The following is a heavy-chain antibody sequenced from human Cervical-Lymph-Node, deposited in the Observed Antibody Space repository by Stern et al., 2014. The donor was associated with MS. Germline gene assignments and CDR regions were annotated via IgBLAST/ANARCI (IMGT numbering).Heavy chain of an antibody. V-gene: IGHV3-30*18. Sequence: DQLVESGAGVVQPGRSLRLSCAASGFNFSTYGMHWVRQAPGKGVEWVAIMSNAGSKKYYAASVKGRFTLFRDNPKNTLYLQMNTLRPEDTAVYYCAKICSSTTSNGVDYWGQGTLVIVSS. CDR2: MSNAGSKK. J-gene: IGHJ4*02. D-gene: IGHD2-2*01. CDR3: AKICSSTTSNGVDY. CDR1: GFNFSTYG.